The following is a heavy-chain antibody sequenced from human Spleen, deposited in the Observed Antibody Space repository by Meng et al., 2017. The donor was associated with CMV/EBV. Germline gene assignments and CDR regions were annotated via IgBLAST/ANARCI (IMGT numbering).Heavy chain of an antibody. Sequence: SETLSLTCAVYGGSFSGYYWSWIRQPPGKGLEWIGEINHSGSTNYNPSLKSRVTISVDTSKNQFPLKLSSVTAADTAVYYCARAYSRLHHYYYYGMDVWGQGTTVTVSS. V-gene: IGHV4-34*01. CDR1: GGSFSGYY. J-gene: IGHJ6*02. D-gene: IGHD4-11*01. CDR2: INHSGST. CDR3: ARAYSRLHHYYYYGMDV.